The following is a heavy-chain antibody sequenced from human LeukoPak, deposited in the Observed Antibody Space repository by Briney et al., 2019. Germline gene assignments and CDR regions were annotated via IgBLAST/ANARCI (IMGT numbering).Heavy chain of an antibody. CDR3: AKVLAVAGTMIDY. CDR1: GFTFSSYA. Sequence: PGGSLRLSCAASGFTFSSYAMSWVRQAPGKGLEWVSAISGSGDGTYYADSVKGRFTISRDNSKNTLYLQMNSLRAEATAVYYCAKVLAVAGTMIDYWGQGTLVTVSS. V-gene: IGHV3-23*01. J-gene: IGHJ4*02. CDR2: ISGSGDGT. D-gene: IGHD6-19*01.